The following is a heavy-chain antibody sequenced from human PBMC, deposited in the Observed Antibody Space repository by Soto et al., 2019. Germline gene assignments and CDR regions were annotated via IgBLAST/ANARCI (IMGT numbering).Heavy chain of an antibody. CDR2: IIPVFGTP. J-gene: IGHJ2*01. D-gene: IGHD6-19*01. CDR3: SRSLYIIGWVNWYFDL. Sequence: QVQLVQSGTEVKKPGSSVKVSCTASGGSSTNYALSWVRQAPGQGLEWMGGIIPVFGTPNYSPNFQDRVTITADKSTATVFMELTSLRLEDTAMYFCSRSLYIIGWVNWYFDLWGRGTLVTVSS. V-gene: IGHV1-69*06. CDR1: GGSSTNYA.